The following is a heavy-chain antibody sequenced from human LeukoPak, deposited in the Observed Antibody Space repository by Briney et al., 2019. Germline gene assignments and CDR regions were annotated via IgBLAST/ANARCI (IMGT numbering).Heavy chain of an antibody. D-gene: IGHD2-2*02. CDR1: GYTFTSYY. CDR2: INPSGGST. V-gene: IGHV1-46*01. J-gene: IGHJ5*02. CDR3: ARASILVVPAAIYWFDP. Sequence: ASVKVSCKASGYTFTSYYMHWVRQAPGQGLEWMGIINPSGGSTSYAQKFQGRVTMTRDTSTSTAYMELSSLRSEDTAVYYCARASILVVPAAIYWFDPWGQGTLVTVSS.